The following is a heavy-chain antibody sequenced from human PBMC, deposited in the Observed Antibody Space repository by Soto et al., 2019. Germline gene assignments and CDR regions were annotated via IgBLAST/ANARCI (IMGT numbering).Heavy chain of an antibody. V-gene: IGHV3-23*01. Sequence: GGSLRLSCTASGFTFRNNVLSWVRQAPGKGLDWVSGITGSGRDTYYADSVKGRFTISRDNSKNMVFLQMNSLRAEDTALHYCEKNGRENSPSDIDRWGPGTLVTVSS. CDR2: ITGSGRDT. CDR1: GFTFRNNV. J-gene: IGHJ5*02. D-gene: IGHD2-8*01. CDR3: EKNGRENSPSDIDR.